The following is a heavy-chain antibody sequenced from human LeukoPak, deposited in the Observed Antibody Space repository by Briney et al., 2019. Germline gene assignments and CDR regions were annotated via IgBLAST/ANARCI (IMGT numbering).Heavy chain of an antibody. CDR3: AKDRNRVVVAATHPDY. Sequence: ASVKVSCKASGYTFTSYGISWVRQAPGQGLEWMGWISAYNGNTNYAQKLQGRVTMTTDTSTSTAYMELRSLRSDDTAVYYCAKDRNRVVVAATHPDYWGQGTLVTVSS. D-gene: IGHD2-15*01. J-gene: IGHJ4*02. V-gene: IGHV1-18*01. CDR1: GYTFTSYG. CDR2: ISAYNGNT.